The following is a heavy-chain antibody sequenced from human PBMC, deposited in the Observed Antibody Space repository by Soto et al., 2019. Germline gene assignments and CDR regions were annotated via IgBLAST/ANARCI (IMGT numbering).Heavy chain of an antibody. CDR3: ARNPSHLCASTSCHAFDI. CDR1: GGSISSGAYY. J-gene: IGHJ3*02. V-gene: IGHV4-31*03. CDR2: IYYSGTT. D-gene: IGHD2-2*01. Sequence: SETLSLTCSVPGGSISSGAYYWNWIRQHPRKGLEWIGYIYYSGTTYYNPSLGSRVSISADTSKNQFSLKLNSVTVADTAVYYCARNPSHLCASTSCHAFDIWGQGTMVTVSS.